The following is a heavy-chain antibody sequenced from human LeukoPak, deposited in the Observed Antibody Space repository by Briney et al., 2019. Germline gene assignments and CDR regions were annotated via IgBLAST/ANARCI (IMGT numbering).Heavy chain of an antibody. CDR1: GGSFSGYY. CDR3: ARGYYYGSGSY. Sequence: SETLSLICAVYGGSFSGYYWSWIRQPPGKGLEWIGEINHSGSTNYNPSLKSRVTISVDTSKNQFSLKLSSVTAADTAVYYCARGYYYGSGSYWGQGTLVTVSS. CDR2: INHSGST. D-gene: IGHD3-10*01. J-gene: IGHJ4*02. V-gene: IGHV4-34*01.